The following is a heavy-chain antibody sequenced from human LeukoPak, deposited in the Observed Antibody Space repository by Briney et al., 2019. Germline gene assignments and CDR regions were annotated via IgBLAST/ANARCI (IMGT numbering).Heavy chain of an antibody. D-gene: IGHD4-23*01. Sequence: PSETLSLTCTVSGGSISSGGYYWSWIRQHPGKGLEWIGYIYYRGSTYYNPSLKSRVTISVDTSKNQFSLKLSSVTAADTAVYYCARVTVVTEDNWFDPWGQGTLVTVSS. CDR1: GGSISSGGYY. J-gene: IGHJ5*02. CDR2: IYYRGST. CDR3: ARVTVVTEDNWFDP. V-gene: IGHV4-31*03.